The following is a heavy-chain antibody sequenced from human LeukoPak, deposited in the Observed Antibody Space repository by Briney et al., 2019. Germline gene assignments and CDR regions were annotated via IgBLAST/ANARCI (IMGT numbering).Heavy chain of an antibody. Sequence: SETLSLTCAVYGGSFSGYYWSWIRQPPGKGLEWIGSIYYSGSTYYNPSLKSRVTISVDTSKNQFSLKLSSVTAADTAVYYCARDMAIVVVANTHWFDPWGQGTLVTVSS. CDR2: IYYSGST. D-gene: IGHD3-22*01. CDR3: ARDMAIVVVANTHWFDP. J-gene: IGHJ5*02. CDR1: GGSFSGYY. V-gene: IGHV4-34*01.